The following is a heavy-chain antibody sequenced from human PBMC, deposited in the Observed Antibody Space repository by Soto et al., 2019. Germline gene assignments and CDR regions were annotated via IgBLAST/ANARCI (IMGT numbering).Heavy chain of an antibody. CDR2: TYYRSKWYN. CDR1: GDSVSSNSAA. J-gene: IGHJ6*02. Sequence: SQTLSLTCAISGDSVSSNSAAWNWIRQSPSRGLEWLGRTYYRSKWYNDYAVSVKSRITINPDTSKNQFSLQLNSVTPEDTAVYYCARGIAARQGRYYDYYGMDVWGHGTTVTVSS. V-gene: IGHV6-1*01. D-gene: IGHD6-6*01. CDR3: ARGIAARQGRYYDYYGMDV.